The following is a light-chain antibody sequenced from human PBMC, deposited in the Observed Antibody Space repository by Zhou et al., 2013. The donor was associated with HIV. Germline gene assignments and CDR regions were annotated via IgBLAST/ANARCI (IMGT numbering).Light chain of an antibody. CDR3: QQSYSIPQT. CDR1: QNIGKY. Sequence: DIQMTQSPTSLSASVGDRVTITCRASQNIGKYLNWYQQQPGKAPKLLIYGASILHTGVPSRFSGSGSGTDFTLTISSLQAEDFATYHCQQSYSIPQTFGQGTKLDIK. J-gene: IGKJ2*01. CDR2: GAS. V-gene: IGKV1-39*01.